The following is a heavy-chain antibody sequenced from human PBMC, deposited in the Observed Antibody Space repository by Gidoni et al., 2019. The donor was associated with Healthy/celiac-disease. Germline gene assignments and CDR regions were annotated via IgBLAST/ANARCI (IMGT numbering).Heavy chain of an antibody. D-gene: IGHD6-13*01. CDR1: GGSISSYY. V-gene: IGHV4-59*01. CDR3: ARDRGSSSWYEGYDY. CDR2: IYYSGST. Sequence: QVQLQESGPGLVKPSETLSLTCPVSGGSISSYYWSWIRQPPGKGLEWIGYIYYSGSTNYNPSLKSRVTISVDTSKNQFSLKLSSVTAADTAVYYCARDRGSSSWYEGYDYWGQGTLVTVSS. J-gene: IGHJ4*02.